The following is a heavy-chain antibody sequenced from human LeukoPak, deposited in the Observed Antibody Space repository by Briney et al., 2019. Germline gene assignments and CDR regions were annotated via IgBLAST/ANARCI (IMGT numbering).Heavy chain of an antibody. CDR3: ARHPQGGSGWRPSALYYFDY. V-gene: IGHV4-39*01. Sequence: PSETLSLTCTVSGGSISSSSYYWGWIRQPPGKGLEWIGSIYYSGSTNYNPSLKSRVTISVDTSKNQFSLKLSSVTAADTAAYYCARHPQGGSGWRPSALYYFDYWGQGTLVTVSS. CDR2: IYYSGST. J-gene: IGHJ4*02. CDR1: GGSISSSSYY. D-gene: IGHD6-19*01.